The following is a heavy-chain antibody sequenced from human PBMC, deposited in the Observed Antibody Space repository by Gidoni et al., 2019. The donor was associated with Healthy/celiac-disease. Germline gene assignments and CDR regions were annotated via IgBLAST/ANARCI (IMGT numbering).Heavy chain of an antibody. Sequence: EVQLVESGGGLVQPGGSLRLSCAASGFTFSIYGMRWVRQAPGKGLEWVANIKQDGSEKYYVDSVKGRFTISRDNAKNSLYLQMNSLRAEDTAVYYCARVGSGLYSYGSEFDYWGQGTLVTVSS. V-gene: IGHV3-7*01. CDR2: IKQDGSEK. CDR1: GFTFSIYG. D-gene: IGHD5-18*01. J-gene: IGHJ4*02. CDR3: ARVGSGLYSYGSEFDY.